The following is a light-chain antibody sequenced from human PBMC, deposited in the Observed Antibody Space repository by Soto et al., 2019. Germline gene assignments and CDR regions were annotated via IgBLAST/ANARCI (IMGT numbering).Light chain of an antibody. CDR2: GES. V-gene: IGKV3-20*01. CDR1: QSVSSSY. Sequence: EIVLTQSPATLSLSPGERATLSCRASQSVSSSYLAWYQQKPGQAPRLLIYGESSRATGIPDRFSGSGSGTDFTITISRLEPEDFAVYSCQQYGSSPLTFGGGTKVEIK. J-gene: IGKJ4*01. CDR3: QQYGSSPLT.